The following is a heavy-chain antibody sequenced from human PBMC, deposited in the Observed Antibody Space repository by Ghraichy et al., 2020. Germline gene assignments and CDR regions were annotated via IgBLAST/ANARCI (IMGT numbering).Heavy chain of an antibody. J-gene: IGHJ4*02. CDR1: GYTFTGYY. CDR2: INLHSGGT. CDR3: AREYGETHYFDY. D-gene: IGHD4-17*01. Sequence: ASVKVSCKASGYTFTGYYMHWVRQAPGQGLEWMGWINLHSGGTNYAQKFQGRVTMTRDTSISTVYMELSRLRSDDTAVYHCAREYGETHYFDYWGQGTLVTVSS. V-gene: IGHV1-2*02.